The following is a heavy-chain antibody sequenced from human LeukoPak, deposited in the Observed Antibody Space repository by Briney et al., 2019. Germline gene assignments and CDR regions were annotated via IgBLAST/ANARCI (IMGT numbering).Heavy chain of an antibody. CDR2: INHSGST. CDR1: GGSFSGYY. Sequence: SETLSLTCAVYGGSFSGYYWSWIRQPPGKGLEWIGEINHSGSTNYNPSLKSRVTISVDTSKNQFSLKLSSVTAADTAVYYRAREDYGSLGYWGQGTLVTVSS. J-gene: IGHJ4*02. V-gene: IGHV4-34*01. CDR3: AREDYGSLGY. D-gene: IGHD4/OR15-4a*01.